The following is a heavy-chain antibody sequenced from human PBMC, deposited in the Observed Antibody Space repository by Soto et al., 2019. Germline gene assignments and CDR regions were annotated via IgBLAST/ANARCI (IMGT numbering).Heavy chain of an antibody. J-gene: IGHJ5*02. CDR3: AGKETYYYDSSGYWGFGP. D-gene: IGHD3-22*01. CDR2: INSDGSST. CDR1: GFTFSSYW. Sequence: GGSLRLSCAASGFTFSSYWMHWVRQAPGKGLVWVSRINSDGSSTSYADSVKGRFTIPRDNAKNTLYLQMNSLRAEDTAVYYCAGKETYYYDSSGYWGFGPWGQGTLVTVSS. V-gene: IGHV3-74*01.